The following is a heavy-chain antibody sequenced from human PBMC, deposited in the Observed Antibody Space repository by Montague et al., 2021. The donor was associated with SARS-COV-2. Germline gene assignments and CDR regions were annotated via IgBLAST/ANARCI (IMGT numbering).Heavy chain of an antibody. J-gene: IGHJ3*02. V-gene: IGHV4-59*01. D-gene: IGHD3-3*01. CDR3: ARDRLNTIFGVVINDAFDI. CDR1: GGSISSYY. CDR2: IYYSGST. Sequence: SETLSLTCTVSGGSISSYYWSWIRQHPGKGLEWIGYIYYSGSTNYNPSLKSRVTISVDTSKNQFSLKLSSVTAADTAVYYCARDRLNTIFGVVINDAFDIWGQGTMVTVSS.